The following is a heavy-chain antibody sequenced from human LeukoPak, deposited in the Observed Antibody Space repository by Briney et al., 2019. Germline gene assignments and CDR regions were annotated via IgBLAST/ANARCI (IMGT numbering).Heavy chain of an antibody. D-gene: IGHD3-22*01. J-gene: IGHJ4*02. CDR2: ISAYNGNT. CDR1: GYTFTSYG. V-gene: IGHV1-18*01. Sequence: GASVKVSCKASGYTFTSYGISWVRQAPGQGLEWMGWISAYNGNTNYAQKLQGRVTMTTDTSTSTAYMELRSLRPDDTAVYYCARGTPGYYDSSGYYYLPFDYWGQGTLVTVSS. CDR3: ARGTPGYYDSSGYYYLPFDY.